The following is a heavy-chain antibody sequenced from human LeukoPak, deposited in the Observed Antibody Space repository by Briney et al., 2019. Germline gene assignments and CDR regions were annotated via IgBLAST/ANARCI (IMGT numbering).Heavy chain of an antibody. CDR2: INPSGGST. Sequence: ASVKVSCKASGYTFTSYYMHWVRQAPGQGLEWMGIINPSGGSTSYAQKFQGRVTITADESTSTAYMELSSLRSEDTAVYFCARGGVGLAVAAYFDFWGQGTLVTVSS. CDR1: GYTFTSYY. CDR3: ARGGVGLAVAAYFDF. D-gene: IGHD6-19*01. J-gene: IGHJ4*02. V-gene: IGHV1-46*01.